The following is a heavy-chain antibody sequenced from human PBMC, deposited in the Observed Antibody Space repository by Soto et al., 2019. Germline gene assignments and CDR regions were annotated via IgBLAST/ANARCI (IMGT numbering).Heavy chain of an antibody. J-gene: IGHJ5*02. V-gene: IGHV4-31*03. D-gene: IGHD2-2*01. CDR1: GGYISSGGYY. Sequence: PSETLSLTCTVSGGYISSGGYYWTWIRQHPGKGLEWIGYNYYSGITYYNPSLKSRVTISLDTSKNQFSLKLSSVTAADTAVYYCARVPDRWGQGTLVTVSS. CDR3: ARVPDR. CDR2: NYYSGIT.